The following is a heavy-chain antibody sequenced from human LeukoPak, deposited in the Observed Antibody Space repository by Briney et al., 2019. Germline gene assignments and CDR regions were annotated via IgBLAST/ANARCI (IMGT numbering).Heavy chain of an antibody. CDR3: ARLKTRAVAGTGNWFDP. D-gene: IGHD6-19*01. V-gene: IGHV1-46*01. J-gene: IGHJ5*02. CDR1: GYTLTSYY. Sequence: ASVTVSCTASGYTLTSYYMHWVRQAPGQGLEWMGIINPSGGSTSYAQKFQGRVTMTRDTSTSTVYMELSSLRSEDTAVYYCARLKTRAVAGTGNWFDPWGQGTLVTVSS. CDR2: INPSGGST.